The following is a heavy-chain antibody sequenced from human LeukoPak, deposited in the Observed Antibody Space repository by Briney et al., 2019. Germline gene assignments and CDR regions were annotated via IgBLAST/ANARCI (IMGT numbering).Heavy chain of an antibody. CDR2: IYSGGST. CDR1: GFTVSSNY. V-gene: IGHV3-53*01. D-gene: IGHD5-18*01. CDR3: ARSQGGAMVTH. Sequence: GGSLRLSCAASGFTVSSNYMSWVRQAPGKGLEWVSVIYSGGSTYYADSVKGRFTISRDNSKNTLYLQMNSLRAEDTAVYYCARSQGGAMVTHWGQGTLVTVSS. J-gene: IGHJ4*02.